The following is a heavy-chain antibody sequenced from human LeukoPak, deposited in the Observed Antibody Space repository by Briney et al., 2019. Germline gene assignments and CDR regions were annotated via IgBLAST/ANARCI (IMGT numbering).Heavy chain of an antibody. CDR2: IYYSGST. CDR1: GGSISSYY. J-gene: IGHJ6*03. Sequence: PSETLSLTCTVSGGSISSYYWSWIRQPPGKGLEWIGYIYYSGSTNYNPSLKSRVTISVDTSKNQFSLKLISVTAADTAVYYCARQHYDYVWGSYRVYYYYYMDVWGKGTTVTISS. V-gene: IGHV4-59*08. D-gene: IGHD3-16*02. CDR3: ARQHYDYVWGSYRVYYYYYMDV.